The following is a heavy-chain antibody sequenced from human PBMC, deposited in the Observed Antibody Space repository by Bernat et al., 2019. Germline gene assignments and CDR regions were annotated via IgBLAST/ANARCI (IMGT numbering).Heavy chain of an antibody. Sequence: EVQLVESGGGLVKPGGSLRLSCAASGFTFSNAWMSWVRQAPGKGLEWVGHIKSKTDGVTTDYAAPVKGRFTISRDDSKNTLYLQMNSLKTEDTAVYYCTTGKVVPAAIFYYYMDVWGKGTTVTVSS. V-gene: IGHV3-15*01. CDR2: IKSKTDGVTT. J-gene: IGHJ6*03. CDR3: TTGKVVPAAIFYYYMDV. D-gene: IGHD2-2*02. CDR1: GFTFSNAW.